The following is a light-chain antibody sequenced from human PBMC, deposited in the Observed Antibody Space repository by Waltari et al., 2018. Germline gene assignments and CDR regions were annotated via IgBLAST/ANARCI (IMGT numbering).Light chain of an antibody. J-gene: IGKJ2*01. CDR1: QNVNSN. CDR3: HQYNNWPPYT. Sequence: EVVMTQSPATLSVSPGERATLSCRASQNVNSNLAWYQQKPGQAPRLLIYGASSTAPGIPARFSGSGSGTGFTLTISSLQSEDFAVYYCHQYNNWPPYTFGQGTKLEIK. V-gene: IGKV3-15*01. CDR2: GAS.